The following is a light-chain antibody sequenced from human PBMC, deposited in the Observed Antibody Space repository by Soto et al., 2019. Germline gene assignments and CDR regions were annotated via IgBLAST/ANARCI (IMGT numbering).Light chain of an antibody. CDR2: DVS. CDR1: SSDVGGYNY. CDR3: SSYTSTRVV. V-gene: IGLV2-14*01. J-gene: IGLJ1*01. Sequence: QSALTQPASVSGSPGQSITISCTGTSSDVGGYNYVSWYQQHPGKAPKLMIYDVSNRPSGVSNRFSGSKSGNTASLTISGLQAEDEADYYCSSYTSTRVVFGTGTKVTDL.